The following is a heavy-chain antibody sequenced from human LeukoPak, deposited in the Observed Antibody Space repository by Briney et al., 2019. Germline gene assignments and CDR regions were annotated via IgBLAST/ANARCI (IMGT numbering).Heavy chain of an antibody. V-gene: IGHV4-4*07. Sequence: PSETLSLTCTVSGGSIISYYWSWIRQPAGKGLEWIGRIYSSGSTNYNPSLKSRVTMSVDTSKNQFSLELSSVTAADTAVYYCALVTTSFRSDNWFDPWGQGTLVTVSS. J-gene: IGHJ5*02. CDR2: IYSSGST. D-gene: IGHD4-17*01. CDR1: GGSIISYY. CDR3: ALVTTSFRSDNWFDP.